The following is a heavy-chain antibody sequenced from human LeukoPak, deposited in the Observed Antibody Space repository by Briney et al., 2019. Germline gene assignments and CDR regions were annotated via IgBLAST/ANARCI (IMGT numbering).Heavy chain of an antibody. CDR1: GGTFSSYA. D-gene: IGHD5-12*01. CDR2: IIPIFDTA. CDR3: ARGYSGSGYDSFDY. Sequence: GASVKVSCKASGGTFSSYAITWVRQAPGQGLEWMGGIIPIFDTANYAQKFLGRVTITADESTSTAYMELSSLRSEDTAVYYCARGYSGSGYDSFDYWGQGTLVTVSS. J-gene: IGHJ4*02. V-gene: IGHV1-69*13.